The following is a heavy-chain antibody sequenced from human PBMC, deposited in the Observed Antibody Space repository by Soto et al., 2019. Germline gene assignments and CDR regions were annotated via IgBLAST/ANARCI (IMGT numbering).Heavy chain of an antibody. Sequence: QVHLEQSGAEVKKPGSPVRVSCKASGGAFDFYTINWLRQAPGQRLEWLGRIIPVLSMSTFAHEFQGRVSINADKSTNTAYMVVSSLRSDDTAVYYCATSYGSGSRPFDNWGQGTLVTVSS. J-gene: IGHJ4*02. D-gene: IGHD3-10*01. V-gene: IGHV1-69*02. CDR1: GGAFDFYT. CDR2: IIPVLSMS. CDR3: ATSYGSGSRPFDN.